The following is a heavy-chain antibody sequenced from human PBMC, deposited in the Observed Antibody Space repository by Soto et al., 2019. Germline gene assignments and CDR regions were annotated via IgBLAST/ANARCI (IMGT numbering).Heavy chain of an antibody. J-gene: IGHJ4*02. CDR3: DRETYGDYVGYLEH. D-gene: IGHD4-17*01. CDR2: TYHRGNH. CDR1: GHTISTGCYT. V-gene: IGHV4-30-2*01. Sequence: TRSLTGYCSGHTISTGCYTLAWIRQPPGKAREGIRHTYHRGNHYYNPSLKSRVIISVDRSKNQFSLKVRSVTAADTAVYYCDRETYGDYVGYLEHWGQGIQVT.